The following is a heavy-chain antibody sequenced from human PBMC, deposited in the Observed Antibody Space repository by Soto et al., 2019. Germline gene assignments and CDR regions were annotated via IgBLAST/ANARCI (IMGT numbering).Heavy chain of an antibody. CDR2: IYYSGST. J-gene: IGHJ4*02. CDR1: GGSISSYY. CDR3: ARHPPRGNSGWSFDY. D-gene: IGHD6-19*01. V-gene: IGHV4-59*08. Sequence: SETLSLTCTVSGGSISSYYWSWIRQPPGKGLEWIGYIYYSGSTNYNPSFNSRVTISVDTSKNQFSLKLNSVTAADTAVYYCARHPPRGNSGWSFDYWGQGILVTVSS.